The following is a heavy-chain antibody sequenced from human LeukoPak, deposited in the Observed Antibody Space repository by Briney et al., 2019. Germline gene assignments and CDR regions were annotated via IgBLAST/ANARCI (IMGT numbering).Heavy chain of an antibody. CDR2: ISSSSGTI. CDR1: GFTFSNYG. Sequence: GGSLRLSCAASGFTFSNYGMNWVRRAPGKGLDWVSYISSSSGTIYYADSVKGRFTISRDNSKNTLYLQMNSLRAEDTAVYYCARGRSGSYYDYWGQGTLVTVSS. V-gene: IGHV3-48*01. D-gene: IGHD1-26*01. CDR3: ARGRSGSYYDY. J-gene: IGHJ4*02.